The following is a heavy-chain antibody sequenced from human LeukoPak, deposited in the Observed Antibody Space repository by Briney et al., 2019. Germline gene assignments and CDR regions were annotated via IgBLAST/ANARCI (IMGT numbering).Heavy chain of an antibody. CDR3: TWGRFALYYFDY. V-gene: IGHV5-51*01. Sequence: GESLKISFKGSGDSFNTYWIGWVRQKPGRGLEWMGIIHPGDSDTRYSPSFQGQVTISADKSIRTAYLQWSSLKASDTAMYYCTWGRFALYYFDYWGQGTLVTVSS. CDR2: IHPGDSDT. CDR1: GDSFNTYW. D-gene: IGHD3-10*01. J-gene: IGHJ4*02.